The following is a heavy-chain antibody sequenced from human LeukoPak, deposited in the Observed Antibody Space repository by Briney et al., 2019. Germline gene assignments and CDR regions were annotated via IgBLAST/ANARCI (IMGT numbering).Heavy chain of an antibody. CDR1: GGPISDTNYY. CDR2: IYYTGTT. V-gene: IGHV4-39*07. J-gene: IGHJ4*02. CDR3: AREEYSSDWYGHDS. D-gene: IGHD6-13*01. Sequence: SETLSLTCTVSGGPISDTNYYWAWIRQPPGRGLEWIVSIYYTGTTFDNPSLKTRVTLSVDTSKNQFSLRLTSVTAADTAFYYCAREEYSSDWYGHDSWGQGTLVTVSS.